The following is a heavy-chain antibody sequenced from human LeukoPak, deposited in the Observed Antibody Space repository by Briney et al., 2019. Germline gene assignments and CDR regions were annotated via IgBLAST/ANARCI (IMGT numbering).Heavy chain of an antibody. J-gene: IGHJ4*02. V-gene: IGHV4-34*01. Sequence: PSETLSLTCAVYGGSFSGYYRSWIRQPPGKGLEWIGEINHSGSTNYNPSLKSRVTISVDTSKNQFSLKLSSVTAADTAVYYCARGDRREGRHFDYWGQGTLVTVSS. CDR1: GGSFSGYY. D-gene: IGHD3-10*01. CDR3: ARGDRREGRHFDY. CDR2: INHSGST.